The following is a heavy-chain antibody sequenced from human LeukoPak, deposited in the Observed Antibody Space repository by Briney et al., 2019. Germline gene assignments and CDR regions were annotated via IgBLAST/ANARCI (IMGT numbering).Heavy chain of an antibody. D-gene: IGHD5-24*01. V-gene: IGHV1-2*02. Sequence: RASVKVSCKASGYTFTGYYMHWVRQAPGQGLEWMGWINPNSGGTNYAQKFQGRVTMTRGTSISTAYMELSRLRSDDTAVYYCARDIGLVEMATIPSPGIDYWGQGTLVTVSS. CDR2: INPNSGGT. J-gene: IGHJ4*02. CDR3: ARDIGLVEMATIPSPGIDY. CDR1: GYTFTGYY.